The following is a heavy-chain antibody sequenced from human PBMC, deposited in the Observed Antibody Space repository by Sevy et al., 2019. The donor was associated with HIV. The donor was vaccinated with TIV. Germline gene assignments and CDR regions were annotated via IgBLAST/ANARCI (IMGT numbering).Heavy chain of an antibody. Sequence: GGSLRLSCAASGFTFSSYSMNWVRQAPGKGLEWVSSISSSSSYIYYADSVKGRFTIPRDNAKNSLYLQRNSLRAEDTAVYYCARHQGSVVVTAILVGGYYYYGMDVWGQGTTVTVSS. CDR3: ARHQGSVVVTAILVGGYYYYGMDV. J-gene: IGHJ6*02. CDR1: GFTFSSYS. CDR2: ISSSSSYI. D-gene: IGHD2-21*02. V-gene: IGHV3-21*01.